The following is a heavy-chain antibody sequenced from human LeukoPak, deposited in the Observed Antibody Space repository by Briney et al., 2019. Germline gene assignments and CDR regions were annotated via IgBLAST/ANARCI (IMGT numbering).Heavy chain of an antibody. Sequence: ASVKVSCKASGYTFTTYGITWVRQAPGQGLEWMGLISTYNGDTNYAQKVQGRVTMTTDTSTSTAYMELRSLRSDDTAVYYCARGGWGCRSGNCYWGATDVWGQGTTVTVSS. J-gene: IGHJ6*02. CDR2: ISTYNGDT. V-gene: IGHV1-18*01. D-gene: IGHD2-2*01. CDR3: ARGGWGCRSGNCYWGATDV. CDR1: GYTFTTYG.